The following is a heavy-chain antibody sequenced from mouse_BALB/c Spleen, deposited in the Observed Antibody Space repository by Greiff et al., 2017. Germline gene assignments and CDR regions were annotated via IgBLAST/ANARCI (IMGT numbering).Heavy chain of an antibody. V-gene: IGHV3-8*02. CDR2: ISYSGST. J-gene: IGHJ4*01. CDR3: ARGGNAPYYYAMDY. Sequence: VQLKQSGPSLVKPSQTLSLTCSVTGDSITSGYWNWIRKFPGNKLEYMGYISYSGSTYYNPSLKSRISITRDTSKNQYYLQLNSVTTEDTATYYCARGGNAPYYYAMDYWGQGTSVTVSS. D-gene: IGHD1-1*02. CDR1: GDSITSGY.